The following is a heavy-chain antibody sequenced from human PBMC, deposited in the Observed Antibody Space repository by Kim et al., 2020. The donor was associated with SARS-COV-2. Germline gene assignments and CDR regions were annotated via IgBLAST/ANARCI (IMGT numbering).Heavy chain of an antibody. V-gene: IGHV3-43*01. CDR3: AKDIGVTTNYYFYYYMDV. D-gene: IGHD1-1*01. J-gene: IGHJ6*03. Sequence: KSRFTNSRDNSKNSLYLQMNSLRTEDTALYYCAKDIGVTTNYYFYYYMDVWGKGTTVTVSS.